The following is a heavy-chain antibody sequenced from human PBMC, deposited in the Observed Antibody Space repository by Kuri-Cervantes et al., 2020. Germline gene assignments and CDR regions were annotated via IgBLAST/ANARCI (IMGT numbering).Heavy chain of an antibody. V-gene: IGHV4-59*01. D-gene: IGHD5-12*01. CDR2: IYYSGST. CDR1: GGSISSYY. CDR3: VRTVGFRAPPWFDP. J-gene: IGHJ5*02. Sequence: ESLKISCTVSGGSISSYYWSWIRQPPGKGLEWIGYIYYSGSTNYNPPLKSRVTISVDTSKNRFSLRLASVTPADTALYYCVRTVGFRAPPWFDPWGQGTLVTVSS.